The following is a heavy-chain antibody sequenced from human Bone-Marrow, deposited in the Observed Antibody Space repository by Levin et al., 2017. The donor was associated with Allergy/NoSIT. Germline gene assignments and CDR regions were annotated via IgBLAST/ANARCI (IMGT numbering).Heavy chain of an antibody. J-gene: IGHJ4*02. V-gene: IGHV3-11*05. CDR3: ARGRGVRGMYYFDY. CDR1: GFTFSDYY. D-gene: IGHD3-10*01. CDR2: ISSGSTYT. Sequence: PGGSLRLSCSASGFTFSDYYMNWIRQAPGKGLEWVSYISSGSTYTNYADSFKGRFTVFRDNAKNSLYLQMNSLSAEDTAFYYCARGRGVRGMYYFDYWGQGSLVTVSS.